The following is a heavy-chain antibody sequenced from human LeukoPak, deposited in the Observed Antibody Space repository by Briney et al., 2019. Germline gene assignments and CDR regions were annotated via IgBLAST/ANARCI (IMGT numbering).Heavy chain of an antibody. CDR2: IYYSGST. V-gene: IGHV4-31*03. CDR1: GGSISSGGYY. J-gene: IGHJ4*02. CDR3: AGVLSSGYSGGFDY. Sequence: PSETLSLTCTVSGGSISSGGYYWSWIRQHPGKGLEWIGYIYYSGSTYYNPSLKSRVTISVDTSKNQFSLKLSSVTAADTAVYYCAGVLSSGYSGGFDYWGQGTLVTVSS. D-gene: IGHD3-22*01.